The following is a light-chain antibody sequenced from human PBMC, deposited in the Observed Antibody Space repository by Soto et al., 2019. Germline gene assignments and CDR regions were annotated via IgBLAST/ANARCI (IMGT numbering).Light chain of an antibody. CDR1: QSISNW. V-gene: IGKV1-5*01. CDR2: GAS. Sequence: DIQMTQSPSTLSASVGERVTITCRASQSISNWLAWYQQKPGKAPKLLISGASSLESGVPSRFSGSGSGTEFTLTISSLQPDDFATYYCQQYDSYSYTFGQGTKLEIK. CDR3: QQYDSYSYT. J-gene: IGKJ2*01.